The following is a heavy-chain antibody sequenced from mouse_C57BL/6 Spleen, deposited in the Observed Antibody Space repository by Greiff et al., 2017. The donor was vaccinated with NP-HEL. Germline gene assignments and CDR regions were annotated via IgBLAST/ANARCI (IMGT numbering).Heavy chain of an antibody. J-gene: IGHJ3*01. V-gene: IGHV1-66*01. CDR2: IYPGSGNT. CDR1: GYSFTSYY. CDR3: AGIYDGYYEWFAY. D-gene: IGHD2-3*01. Sequence: QVQLQQSGPELVKPGASVKISCKASGYSFTSYYIHWVKQRPGQGLEWIGWIYPGSGNTKYNEKFKGKATLTADKSSSTAYMQLSSLTSEDSAVYDCAGIYDGYYEWFAYWGQGTLVTVSA.